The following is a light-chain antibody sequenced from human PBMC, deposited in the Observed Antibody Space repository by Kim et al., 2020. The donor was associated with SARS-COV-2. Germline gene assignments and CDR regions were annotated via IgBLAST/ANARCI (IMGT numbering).Light chain of an antibody. CDR2: QDS. J-gene: IGLJ1*01. Sequence: SYELTQPPSVSVFPGQTASITCSGDKLGDKYACWYQQKPGQSPVLVIYQDSKRPSGIPERFSGSNSGNTATLTISGTQAMDEADYYCQAWDSRTDNYVFGTGTKVTVL. CDR1: KLGDKY. V-gene: IGLV3-1*01. CDR3: QAWDSRTDNYV.